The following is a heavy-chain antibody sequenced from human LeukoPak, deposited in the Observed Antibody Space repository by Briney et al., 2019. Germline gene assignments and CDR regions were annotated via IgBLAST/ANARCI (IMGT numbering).Heavy chain of an antibody. CDR1: GFTFRTYA. CDR2: IGDSGTDT. D-gene: IGHD3-3*01. CDR3: AKDWSCDS. Sequence: GGSLRLSCAASGFTFRTYAMTWVRQAPGKGPEWVSAIGDSGTDTRYAVSVKGRFTISRDSSKNMLYLQMNSLRAEDTAVYFCAKDWSCDSWGQGTLVTVSS. J-gene: IGHJ4*02. V-gene: IGHV3-23*01.